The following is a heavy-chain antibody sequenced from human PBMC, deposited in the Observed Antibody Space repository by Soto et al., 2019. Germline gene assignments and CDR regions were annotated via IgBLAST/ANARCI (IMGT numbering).Heavy chain of an antibody. V-gene: IGHV4-34*01. D-gene: IGHD1-26*01. J-gene: IGHJ4*02. CDR1: GVSFSNYY. CDR2: INHRGVT. CDR3: GRGMGREPARGN. Sequence: QVQLQQWGAGLLKPSETLSLTCAVYGVSFSNYYWVWIRQSPGKGLEWIGEINHRGVTNYKPSLKRRFSIFVGMTNNQSSVRLTSVPAADPAVSYCGRGMGREPARGNGGQGTPVSVS.